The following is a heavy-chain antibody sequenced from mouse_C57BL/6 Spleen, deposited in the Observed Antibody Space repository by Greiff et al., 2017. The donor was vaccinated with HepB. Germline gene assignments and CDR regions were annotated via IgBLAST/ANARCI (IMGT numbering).Heavy chain of an antibody. D-gene: IGHD2-1*01. CDR3: AVYGNYDY. J-gene: IGHJ2*01. V-gene: IGHV1-82*01. CDR2: IYPGDGDT. Sequence: VQGVESGAELVKPGASVKISCKASGYAFSSSWMNWVKQRPGKGLEWIGRIYPGDGDTNYNGKFKGKATLTADKSSSTAYMQLSSLTSEDSAVYFCAVYGNYDYWGQGTTLTVSS. CDR1: GYAFSSSW.